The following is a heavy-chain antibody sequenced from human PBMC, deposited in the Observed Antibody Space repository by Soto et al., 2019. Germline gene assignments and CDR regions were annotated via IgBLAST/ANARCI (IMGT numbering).Heavy chain of an antibody. CDR3: ARQTDSYYTFDAFDI. D-gene: IGHD3-22*01. CDR2: VYYSGST. CDR1: GGPISSGSYY. J-gene: IGHJ3*02. V-gene: IGHV4-39*01. Sequence: PSETLSLTCTVSGGPISSGSYYWDWIRQPPGKGLEWFGNVYYSGSTNYNPSLESRVTISVDTSKNQFSLKLSSVTAADTALYYCARQTDSYYTFDAFDIWGQGTMVTVSS.